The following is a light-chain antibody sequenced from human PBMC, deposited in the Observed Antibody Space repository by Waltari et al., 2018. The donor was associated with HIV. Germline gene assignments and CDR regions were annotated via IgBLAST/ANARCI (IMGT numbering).Light chain of an antibody. Sequence: SYELTQPPSVSVSPGQTARITCTGDVLPKQYAHWYQQKPGQAPVVVISKDSERPSGIPERFSGSSSGTTVTLTISGVQAEDEADYYCQSADSSGTYAVFGGGTQLTVL. J-gene: IGLJ7*01. CDR2: KDS. V-gene: IGLV3-25*03. CDR1: VLPKQY. CDR3: QSADSSGTYAV.